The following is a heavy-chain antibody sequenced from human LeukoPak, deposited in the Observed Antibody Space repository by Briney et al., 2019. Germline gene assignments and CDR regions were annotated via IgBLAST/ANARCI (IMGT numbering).Heavy chain of an antibody. CDR3: ARDRSGYYDFWSGYSTYDFDY. J-gene: IGHJ4*02. CDR1: GYTFTSYA. CDR2: INAGNGNT. D-gene: IGHD3-3*01. Sequence: ASVKVSCKASGYTFTSYAMRWVRQAPGQRLEWMGWINAGNGNTKYSQKFQGRVTMTTDTSTSTAYMELRSLRSDDTAVYYCARDRSGYYDFWSGYSTYDFDYWGQGTLVTVSS. V-gene: IGHV1-3*01.